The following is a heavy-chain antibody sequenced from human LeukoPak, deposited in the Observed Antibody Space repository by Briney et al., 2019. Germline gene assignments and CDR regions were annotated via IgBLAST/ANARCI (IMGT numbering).Heavy chain of an antibody. CDR2: INPSGGST. CDR3: ARGGLTVVVPAATPDY. Sequence: ASVKVSCKASGYTFTSYYMHWVRQAPGQGLEWMGIINPSGGSTSYAQKFQGRVTMTRDTSTSTVYMELSSLRSEDTAVYYCARGGLTVVVPAATPDYWGQGTLVTVSS. CDR1: GYTFTSYY. V-gene: IGHV1-46*01. D-gene: IGHD2-2*01. J-gene: IGHJ4*02.